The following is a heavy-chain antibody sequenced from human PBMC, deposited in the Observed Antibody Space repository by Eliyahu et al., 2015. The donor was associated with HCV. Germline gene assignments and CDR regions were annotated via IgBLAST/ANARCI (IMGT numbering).Heavy chain of an antibody. Sequence: EVQLVQSGAEVXKPGESXKISCKGSGYXFTTXXXGWVRQMPGKGLEWMGSIHPDDSDTRYXPSFQGQVTLSADRSASTAYLQWRALKASDTAMYYCARLPFDCDGGSCYVGAFEIWGQGTKVTVSS. V-gene: IGHV5-51*01. CDR3: ARLPFDCDGGSCYVGAFEI. D-gene: IGHD2-15*01. J-gene: IGHJ3*02. CDR1: GYXFTTXX. CDR2: IHPDDSDT.